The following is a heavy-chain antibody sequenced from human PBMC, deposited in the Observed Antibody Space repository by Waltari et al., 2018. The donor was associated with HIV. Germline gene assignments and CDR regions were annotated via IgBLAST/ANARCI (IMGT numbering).Heavy chain of an antibody. Sequence: QLQLQESGPGLVKPSETLSLTCTVPGGSISSSRYYWGWTRQPPGTGLEWIGSIYYRGSTYYNPSLKSRVTISVDTSKNQFSLKLSSVTAADTAVYYCARLFQETDAYDIWGQGTMVTVSS. CDR3: ARLFQETDAYDI. J-gene: IGHJ3*02. CDR2: IYYRGST. V-gene: IGHV4-39*01. CDR1: GGSISSSRYY.